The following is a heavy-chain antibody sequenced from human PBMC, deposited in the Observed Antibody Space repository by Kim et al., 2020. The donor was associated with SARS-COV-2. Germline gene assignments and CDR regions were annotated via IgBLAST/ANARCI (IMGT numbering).Heavy chain of an antibody. CDR3: AIDRSGGFCGGDCYVDY. Sequence: SETLSLTCTVSGGSVSSGSYYWSWIRQPPGKGLEWIGYIYYSGSTNYNPSLKSRVTISVDTSKNQFSLKLSSVTAADTAVYYCAIDRSGGFCGGDCYVDYWGQGTLVTVSS. V-gene: IGHV4-61*01. J-gene: IGHJ4*02. CDR2: IYYSGST. D-gene: IGHD2-21*02. CDR1: GGSVSSGSYY.